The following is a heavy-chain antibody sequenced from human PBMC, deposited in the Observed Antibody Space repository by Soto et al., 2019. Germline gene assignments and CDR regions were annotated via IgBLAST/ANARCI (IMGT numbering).Heavy chain of an antibody. J-gene: IGHJ4*02. CDR1: GFSLTTSGVG. CDR2: IYWDDDK. Sequence: QITLNESGPTPVKPRQTLTLTCTFSGFSLTTSGVGVGWIRRSPGKAPEWLALIYWDDDKRYSPSLKSRLTLTKDTSKNQVVLTMADLDPADTATYYCAHRVLRTVFGLVTTTAIYFDFWGQGTPVAVSS. V-gene: IGHV2-5*02. CDR3: AHRVLRTVFGLVTTTAIYFDF. D-gene: IGHD3-3*01.